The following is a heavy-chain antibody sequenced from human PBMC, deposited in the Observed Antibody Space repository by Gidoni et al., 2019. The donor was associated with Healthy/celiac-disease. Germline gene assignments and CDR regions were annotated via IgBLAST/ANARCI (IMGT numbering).Heavy chain of an antibody. CDR1: GFTFSSYG. J-gene: IGHJ4*02. Sequence: QVQLVESGGGVVQPGRSLRLSCAASGFTFSSYGMHWVRQAPGKGLEWVAVISYDGSNKYYADSVKGRFTISRDNSKNTLYLQMSSLRAEDTAVYYCAKEGGAGTWGNFDYWGQGTLVTVSS. CDR3: AKEGGAGTWGNFDY. D-gene: IGHD6-19*01. V-gene: IGHV3-30*18. CDR2: ISYDGSNK.